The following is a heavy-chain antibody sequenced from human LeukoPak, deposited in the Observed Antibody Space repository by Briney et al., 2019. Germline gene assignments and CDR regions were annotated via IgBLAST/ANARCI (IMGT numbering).Heavy chain of an antibody. CDR1: GYTFTSYY. J-gene: IGHJ5*02. D-gene: IGHD2-15*01. CDR2: INPNSGGT. V-gene: IGHV1-2*02. CDR3: ARDGCSGGSCYPVNWFDP. Sequence: ASVKVSCKASGYTFTSYYMHWVRQTPGQGLEWMGWINPNSGGTNYAQKFQGGVTMTRDTSISTAYMELSRLRSDDTAEYYCARDGCSGGSCYPVNWFDPWGQGTLVTVSS.